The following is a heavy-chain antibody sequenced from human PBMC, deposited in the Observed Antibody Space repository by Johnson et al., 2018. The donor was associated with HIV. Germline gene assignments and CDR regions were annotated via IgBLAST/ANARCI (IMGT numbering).Heavy chain of an antibody. Sequence: EVQLVESGGGLVQPGGSLRLSCAASGLTFSSYWMHWVRQAPGKGLVWVSVIYSGGSTYYADSVKGRFTISRDNSKNTLFLQMNSLRAEDTAVYHCAKMGYSGSYYVGAFDIWGQGTMVTVSS. D-gene: IGHD1-26*01. CDR3: AKMGYSGSYYVGAFDI. V-gene: IGHV3-66*01. CDR2: IYSGGST. CDR1: GLTFSSYW. J-gene: IGHJ3*02.